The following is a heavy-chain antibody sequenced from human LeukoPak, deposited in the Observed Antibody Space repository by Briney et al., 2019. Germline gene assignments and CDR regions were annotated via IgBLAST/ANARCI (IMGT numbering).Heavy chain of an antibody. J-gene: IGHJ4*02. CDR1: GYSFTDKY. CDR3: ARDGGVGATDFDY. CDR2: INPKSGGT. D-gene: IGHD1-26*01. Sequence: ASVKVSCKASGYSFTDKYLHWVRQAPGQGLEWMGWINPKSGGTNYAQKFQGRVTMTRDTSISTAYMELSRLRSDDTAVYYCARDGGVGATDFDYWGQGTLVTVSS. V-gene: IGHV1-2*02.